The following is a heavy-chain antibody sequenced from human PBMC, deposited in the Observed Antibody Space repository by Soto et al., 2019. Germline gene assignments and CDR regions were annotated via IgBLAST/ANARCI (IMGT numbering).Heavy chain of an antibody. CDR1: GGSISSSSYY. V-gene: IGHV4-39*01. CDR2: IYYSGST. Sequence: PSETLCLTCTVSGGSISSSSYYWGWIRQPPGKGLEWIGSIYYSGSTYYNPSLKSRVTISVDTSKNQFSLKLSSVTAADTAVYYCARHSALFGRKGNLDYWGQGTLVTVSS. CDR3: ARHSALFGRKGNLDY. D-gene: IGHD3-10*02. J-gene: IGHJ4*02.